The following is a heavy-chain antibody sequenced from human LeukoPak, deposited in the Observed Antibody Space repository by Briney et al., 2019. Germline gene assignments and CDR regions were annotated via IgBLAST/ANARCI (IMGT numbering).Heavy chain of an antibody. CDR2: ISYDGSNK. D-gene: IGHD6-19*01. V-gene: IGHV3-30*18. Sequence: PGGSLRLSCAASGFTFSSYAMSWVRQAPGKGLEWVAVISYDGSNKYYADSVKGRFTISRDNSKNTLYLQMNSLRAEDTAVYYCAKDSSGWLIDYWGQGTLVTVSS. J-gene: IGHJ4*02. CDR3: AKDSSGWLIDY. CDR1: GFTFSSYA.